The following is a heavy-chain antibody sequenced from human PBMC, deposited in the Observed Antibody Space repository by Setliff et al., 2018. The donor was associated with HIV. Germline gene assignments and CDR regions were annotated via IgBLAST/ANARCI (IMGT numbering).Heavy chain of an antibody. Sequence: GASVKVSCKASGYSFITYVVYWVRQAPGQRLEWMGWINAGDGNTKYSQKFQGRVTITRDTSAKIAYMEPSSLRSEDTAVYYCARGYSSSWYENNWFDPWGQGTLVTVSS. J-gene: IGHJ5*02. CDR3: ARGYSSSWYENNWFDP. D-gene: IGHD6-13*01. V-gene: IGHV1-3*01. CDR1: GYSFITYV. CDR2: INAGDGNT.